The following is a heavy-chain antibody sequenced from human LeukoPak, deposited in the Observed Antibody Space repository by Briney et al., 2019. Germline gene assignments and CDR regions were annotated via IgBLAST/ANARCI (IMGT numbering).Heavy chain of an antibody. CDR2: IYYSGST. J-gene: IGHJ5*02. V-gene: IGHV4-39*01. CDR3: ASLLYRLYGDYA. D-gene: IGHD4-17*01. Sequence: SETLSLTCTVSGGSISSSSYYWGWIRQPPGKGLEWIGSIYYSGSTYYNPSLKSRVTISVDTSKNQFSLKLSSVTAADTAVYYCASLLYRLYGDYAWGQGTLVTVSS. CDR1: GGSISSSSYY.